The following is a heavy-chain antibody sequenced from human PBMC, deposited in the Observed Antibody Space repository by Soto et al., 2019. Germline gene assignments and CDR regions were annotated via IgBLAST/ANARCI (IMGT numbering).Heavy chain of an antibody. CDR3: AHDYYDSPRGWFDP. V-gene: IGHV2-5*01. CDR2: IYWNDDK. CDR1: GFSLSTSGVG. Sequence: ESGPTLVKPTQTLTLTCTFSGFSLSTSGVGVGWIRQPPGKALEWLALIYWNDDKRYSPSLKSRLTITKDTSKNQVVLTMTNMDPVDTATYYCAHDYYDSPRGWFDPWGQGTLVTVSS. J-gene: IGHJ5*02. D-gene: IGHD3-22*01.